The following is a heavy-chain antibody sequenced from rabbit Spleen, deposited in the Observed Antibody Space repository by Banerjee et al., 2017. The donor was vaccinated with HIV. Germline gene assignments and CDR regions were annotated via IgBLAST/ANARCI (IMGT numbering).Heavy chain of an antibody. D-gene: IGHD1-1*01. V-gene: IGHV1S45*01. Sequence: QEQLVESGGGLVQPEGSLTLTCKASGIDFSRNAISWVRQAPGKGLECSACIYTSSLNTYYANWAKGRFTISKTSSTTVTLQMTSLTAADTATYFCARDLPEIVGWNFNLWGPGTLVTVS. CDR2: IYTSSLNT. CDR3: ARDLPEIVGWNFNL. J-gene: IGHJ4*01. CDR1: GIDFSRNA.